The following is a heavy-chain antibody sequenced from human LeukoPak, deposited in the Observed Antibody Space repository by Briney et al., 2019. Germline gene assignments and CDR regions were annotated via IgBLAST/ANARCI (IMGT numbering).Heavy chain of an antibody. Sequence: GEPLKISWKGSGYSFTSYWIGWVRQMPGKGLEWMGIIYPGDSDTRYSPSFQGQVTISADKSISTAYLQWSSLKASDTAMYYCARQFWGGYSGYDYEGLFDYWGQGTLVTVSS. V-gene: IGHV5-51*01. CDR1: GYSFTSYW. D-gene: IGHD5-12*01. CDR2: IYPGDSDT. CDR3: ARQFWGGYSGYDYEGLFDY. J-gene: IGHJ4*02.